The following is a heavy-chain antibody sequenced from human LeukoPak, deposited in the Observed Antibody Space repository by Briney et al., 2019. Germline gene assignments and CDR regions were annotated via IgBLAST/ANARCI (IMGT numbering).Heavy chain of an antibody. CDR3: ARDKVSNHVFDY. CDR2: INSDGSTT. V-gene: IGHV3-74*01. Sequence: GGSLRLSCAASGLTFSSYWMHWVRQAPGKGLVWVSLINSDGSTTRYADSVKGRFTISRDNAKNTLYLQMNSLRAEDTAVYYCARDKVSNHVFDYWGQGTLVTVSS. J-gene: IGHJ4*02. D-gene: IGHD1-14*01. CDR1: GLTFSSYW.